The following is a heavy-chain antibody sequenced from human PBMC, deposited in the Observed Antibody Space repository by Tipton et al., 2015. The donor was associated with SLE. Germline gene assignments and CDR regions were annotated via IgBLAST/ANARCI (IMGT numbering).Heavy chain of an antibody. V-gene: IGHV4-39*07. CDR1: GGSISSSSYY. CDR2: IYYSGST. Sequence: TLSLTCTVSGGSISSSSYYWGWIRQPPGKGLEWIGSIYYSGSTYYNPSLKSRVTISVDTSKNQFSLKLSSVTAADTAVYYCARQWVDSSSSGGYWGQGTLVTVSS. J-gene: IGHJ4*02. CDR3: ARQWVDSSSSGGY. D-gene: IGHD6-6*01.